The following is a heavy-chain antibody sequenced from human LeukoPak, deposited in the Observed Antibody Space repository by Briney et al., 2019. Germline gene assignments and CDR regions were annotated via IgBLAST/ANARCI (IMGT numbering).Heavy chain of an antibody. Sequence: SETLSLTCTVSGGSISSSSYYWGWIRQPPGKGLEWIGSIYYSGSTYYNPSLKSRVTISVDTSKNQFSLKLSSVTAADTAVYYCARDRGVGCSSTSCYAAGWFDPWGQGTLVTVSS. CDR2: IYYSGST. D-gene: IGHD2-2*01. J-gene: IGHJ5*02. CDR1: GGSISSSSYY. V-gene: IGHV4-39*07. CDR3: ARDRGVGCSSTSCYAAGWFDP.